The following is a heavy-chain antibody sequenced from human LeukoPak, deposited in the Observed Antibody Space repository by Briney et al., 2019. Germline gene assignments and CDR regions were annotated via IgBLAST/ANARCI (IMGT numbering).Heavy chain of an antibody. CDR1: GYTFTSYY. CDR2: INPSGGST. CDR3: ARYRSSWYLDGDYFDY. V-gene: IGHV1-46*01. J-gene: IGHJ4*02. D-gene: IGHD6-13*01. Sequence: ASVKVSCKASGYTFTSYYMHWVRQAPGQGLEWMGIINPSGGSTSYAQKLQGRVTMTTDTSTSTAYMELRSLRSDDTAVYYCARYRSSWYLDGDYFDYWGQGTLVTVSS.